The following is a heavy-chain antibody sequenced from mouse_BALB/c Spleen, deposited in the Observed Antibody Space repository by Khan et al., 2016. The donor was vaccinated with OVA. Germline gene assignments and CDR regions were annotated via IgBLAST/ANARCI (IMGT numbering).Heavy chain of an antibody. J-gene: IGHJ4*01. CDR3: ARPPYFAYVMVY. CDR1: GYTFTNYG. V-gene: IGHV9-3-1*01. Sequence: QIQLVQSGPELKKPGETVKISCKASGYTFTNYGMNWVKQAPGKGLKWMGWINTYTGEPTYADDFKGRFAFSLETSASTAYLQINNLKNEDTATYFGARPPYFAYVMVYWGQGTSDTVSS. D-gene: IGHD2-10*01. CDR2: INTYTGEP.